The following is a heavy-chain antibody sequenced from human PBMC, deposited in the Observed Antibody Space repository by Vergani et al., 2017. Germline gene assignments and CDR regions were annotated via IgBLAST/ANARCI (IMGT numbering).Heavy chain of an antibody. D-gene: IGHD1-1*01. J-gene: IGHJ6*02. CDR3: ARDMGNKWKFFMDV. Sequence: EVQLVESGGGLIQPGGSLRLSCAASGFTVSSNYMSWVRQAPGKGLEWVSVIYSGGSTYYADSVKGRFTISRDNSKNTLYLQMNSLRAEDTAVYYCARDMGNKWKFFMDVWGQGTTVTVSS. V-gene: IGHV3-53*01. CDR1: GFTVSSNY. CDR2: IYSGGST.